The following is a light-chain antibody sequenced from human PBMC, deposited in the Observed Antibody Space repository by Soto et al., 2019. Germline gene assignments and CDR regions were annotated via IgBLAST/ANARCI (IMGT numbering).Light chain of an antibody. Sequence: DIQMTQSPSSLSASVGDRVTITCQASQDISNYLNWYQQKPGKAPKLLIYDASNLETGVPSRFSGSGSGTDYTFSISSLQPEDIATYYCQRYDNLLRAFDPGTKVDIK. J-gene: IGKJ3*01. CDR2: DAS. V-gene: IGKV1-33*01. CDR1: QDISNY. CDR3: QRYDNLLRA.